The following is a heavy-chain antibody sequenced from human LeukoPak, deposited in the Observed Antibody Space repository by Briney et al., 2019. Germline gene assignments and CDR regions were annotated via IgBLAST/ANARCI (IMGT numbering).Heavy chain of an antibody. V-gene: IGHV1-8*01. Sequence: ASVKVSCKASGYTFTSYDMNWVRQATGQGLEWMGWMKPNRSNTCYAQKVQGRVTMTRNTSISTAYMELSSLRSEDTAVYYCARGSSPKFIVLMVYAKGHAWFDPWGQGTLVTVSS. CDR1: GYTFTSYD. CDR2: MKPNRSNT. J-gene: IGHJ5*02. CDR3: ARGSSPKFIVLMVYAKGHAWFDP. D-gene: IGHD2-8*01.